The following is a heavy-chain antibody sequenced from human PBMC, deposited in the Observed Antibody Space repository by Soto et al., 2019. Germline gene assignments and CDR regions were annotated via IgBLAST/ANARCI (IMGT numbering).Heavy chain of an antibody. CDR2: ISYDGSNK. CDR3: AREEGIVVVTAIPPFMDV. J-gene: IGHJ6*02. Sequence: PGGPLRLSCAAAGFTFSSYAMHWFRQAPGKGLEWVAVISYDGSNKYYADSVKGRFTISRDNSKNTLYLQMNSLRAEDTAVYYCAREEGIVVVTAIPPFMDVWGQGTTVTVSS. V-gene: IGHV3-30-3*01. CDR1: GFTFSSYA. D-gene: IGHD2-21*02.